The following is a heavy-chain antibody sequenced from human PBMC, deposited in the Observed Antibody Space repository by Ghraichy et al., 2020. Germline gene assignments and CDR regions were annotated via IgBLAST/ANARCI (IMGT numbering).Heavy chain of an antibody. CDR3: ARVLGRQDTYFDL. D-gene: IGHD3/OR15-3a*01. CDR2: ISHDGTKK. CDR1: GFTFNLFS. V-gene: IGHV3-30-3*01. Sequence: GGSLRLSCAASGFTFNLFSLHWVRQAPGKGLEWLAVISHDGTKKYYADSLKDRFTISRDQSKNTLFLQMSGLRPEDTAIYYCARVLGRQDTYFDLWGRGTHVTVSS. J-gene: IGHJ2*01.